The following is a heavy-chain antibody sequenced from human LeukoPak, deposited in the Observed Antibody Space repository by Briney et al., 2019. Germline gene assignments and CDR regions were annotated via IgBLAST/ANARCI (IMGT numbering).Heavy chain of an antibody. CDR2: MNPNSGNT. CDR1: GYTFTSYG. CDR3: AIRTPVDIVATLGERVKKGLDY. J-gene: IGHJ4*02. V-gene: IGHV1-8*02. D-gene: IGHD5-12*01. Sequence: AASVKVSCKASGYTFTSYGISWVRQATGQGLEWMGWMNPNSGNTGYAQKFQGRVTMTRNTSMSTAYMELSSLRSEDTAVYYCAIRTPVDIVATLGERVKKGLDYWGQGTLVTVSS.